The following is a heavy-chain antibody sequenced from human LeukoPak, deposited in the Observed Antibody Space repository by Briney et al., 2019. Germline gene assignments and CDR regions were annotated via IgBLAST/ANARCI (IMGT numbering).Heavy chain of an antibody. CDR2: INHSGST. CDR1: GGSFSGYY. V-gene: IGHV4-34*01. D-gene: IGHD3-10*01. J-gene: IGHJ6*02. Sequence: PSETLSLTCAVYGGSFSGYYWSWIRQPPGKGLEWIGEINHSGSTNYNPSLTSRVTISVDTSKNQFSLKLSSVTAADTAVYYCASLSTRSNVWGQGTTVTVSS. CDR3: ASLSTRSNV.